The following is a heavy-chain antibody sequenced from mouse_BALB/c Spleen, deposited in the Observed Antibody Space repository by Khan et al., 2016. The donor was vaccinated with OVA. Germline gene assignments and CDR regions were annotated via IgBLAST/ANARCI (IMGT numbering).Heavy chain of an antibody. J-gene: IGHJ3*01. V-gene: IGHV2-3*01. CDR1: GSSSSSYG. Sequence: QVQLKQSGPGLVAPSQSLSITCTVSGSSSSSYGVSWARQTPGKGLEWLGVIWSDGNTNYHSSLKSRLTITKDNSKSQVLLKLNSLQTDDTATYYCAIIFYGYDWFAYWGQGPLVTVSA. CDR3: AIIFYGYDWFAY. D-gene: IGHD2-2*01. CDR2: IWSDGNT.